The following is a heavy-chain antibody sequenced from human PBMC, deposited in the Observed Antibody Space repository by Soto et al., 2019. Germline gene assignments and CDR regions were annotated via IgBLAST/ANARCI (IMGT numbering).Heavy chain of an antibody. J-gene: IGHJ6*02. CDR2: ISSSSTYI. V-gene: IGHV3-21*01. CDR1: GFTFSSCS. CDR3: ARSRSSKEYYYYYYGMDV. D-gene: IGHD6-6*01. Sequence: GGSLRLSCAASGFTFSSCSMNWVRQAPGKGLECVSSISSSSTYIYYADSVKGRFTISRDNAKNSLYLQMNSLRAEDTAVYYCARSRSSKEYYYYYYGMDVWGQGTTVTVSS.